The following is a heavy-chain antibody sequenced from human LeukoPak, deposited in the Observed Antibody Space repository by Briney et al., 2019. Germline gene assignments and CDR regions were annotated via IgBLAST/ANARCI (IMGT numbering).Heavy chain of an antibody. Sequence: PGRSLRLSCAASGFTFSSYGMHWVRQAPGKGLEWVAVISYDGSYKSYADSVKGRFTISRDNSKNTLYLQMNSLRAEDTAVYYCAKASVYVYYGMDVWGQGTTVTVSS. V-gene: IGHV3-30*18. CDR2: ISYDGSYK. CDR1: GFTFSSYG. J-gene: IGHJ6*02. CDR3: AKASVYVYYGMDV. D-gene: IGHD3-16*02.